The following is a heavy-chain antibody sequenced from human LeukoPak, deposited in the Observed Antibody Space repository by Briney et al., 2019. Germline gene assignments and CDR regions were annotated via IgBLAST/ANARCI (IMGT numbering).Heavy chain of an antibody. V-gene: IGHV4-34*01. Sequence: SETLSLTCAVYGGSFSSYYWNWIRQPPGKGLEWIAEINHSGGTNYNPSLKSRVTISVDRSKNQFSLKLRSVTAADTAVYYCALFEVVVGSTQDFWGQGTLVTASS. J-gene: IGHJ4*02. CDR2: INHSGGT. D-gene: IGHD2-15*01. CDR3: ALFEVVVGSTQDF. CDR1: GGSFSSYY.